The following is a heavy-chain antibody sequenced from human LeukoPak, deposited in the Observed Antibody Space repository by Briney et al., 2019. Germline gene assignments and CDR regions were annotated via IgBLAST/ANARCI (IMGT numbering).Heavy chain of an antibody. D-gene: IGHD6-13*01. CDR3: AKDAAGPEY. CDR1: GFTDY. Sequence: PGGSLRLSCAASGFTDYMTWVRQAPGKGLEWVSGISAGGGNAWYPDSVKGRFTISRDNSKNTLLLQMDSLRVEDTAIYYCAKDAAGPEYWGQGTRVTVSS. V-gene: IGHV3-23*01. J-gene: IGHJ4*02. CDR2: ISAGGGNA.